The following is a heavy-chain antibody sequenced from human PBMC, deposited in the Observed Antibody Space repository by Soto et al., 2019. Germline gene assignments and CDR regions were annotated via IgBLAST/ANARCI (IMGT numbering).Heavy chain of an antibody. CDR2: ISASGTVT. J-gene: IGHJ4*02. Sequence: VQLLESGGGLAQPGGSLRLSCVASGFTFSSHAMGWVRQAPGKGLEWVSVISASGTVTYYADSVKGRFTISSDNSKNTLYLQMDSLRVEDTALYYCAKKKSGGYLFDFWGQGTLVTVSS. V-gene: IGHV3-23*01. CDR3: AKKKSGGYLFDF. D-gene: IGHD1-26*01. CDR1: GFTFSSHA.